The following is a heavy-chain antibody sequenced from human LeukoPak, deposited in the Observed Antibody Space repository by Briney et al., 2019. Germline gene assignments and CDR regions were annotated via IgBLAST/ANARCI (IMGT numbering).Heavy chain of an antibody. V-gene: IGHV4-38-2*02. J-gene: IGHJ4*02. CDR2: IYHSGST. CDR1: GYSISSGYY. Sequence: PSETLSLTCTVSGYSISSGYYWGWIRQPPGKGLEWIGSIYHSGSTYYNPSLKSRVTISVDTSKNQFSLKLSSVTAADTAVYYCARDRRHYSGYDYHYWGQETLVTVSS. CDR3: ARDRRHYSGYDYHY. D-gene: IGHD5-12*01.